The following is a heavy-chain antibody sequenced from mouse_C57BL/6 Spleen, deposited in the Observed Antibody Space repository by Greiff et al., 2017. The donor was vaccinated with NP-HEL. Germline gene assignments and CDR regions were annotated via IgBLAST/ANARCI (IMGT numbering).Heavy chain of an antibody. J-gene: IGHJ4*01. Sequence: VQLQQPGAELVMPGASVKLSCKASGYTFTSYWMHWVKQRPGQGLEWIGEIDPSDSYTNYNQKFKGKSTLTVDKSSSTAYMQLSSLTSEDSAVYYCARGIYSGYAMDYWGQGTSVTVSS. CDR2: IDPSDSYT. CDR3: ARGIYSGYAMDY. V-gene: IGHV1-69*01. CDR1: GYTFTSYW. D-gene: IGHD2-1*01.